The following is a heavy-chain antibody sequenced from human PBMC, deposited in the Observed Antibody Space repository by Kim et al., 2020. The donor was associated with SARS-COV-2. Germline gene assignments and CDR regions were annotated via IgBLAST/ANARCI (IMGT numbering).Heavy chain of an antibody. CDR3: ARSVFGDNY. V-gene: IGHV3-7*01. Sequence: GSEGYYVDSVKGRFTISRDNAKNSLYWQMNSLRVEDTAVYYCARSVFGDNYWGQGTLVSVSS. D-gene: IGHD3-10*02. J-gene: IGHJ4*02. CDR2: GSEG.